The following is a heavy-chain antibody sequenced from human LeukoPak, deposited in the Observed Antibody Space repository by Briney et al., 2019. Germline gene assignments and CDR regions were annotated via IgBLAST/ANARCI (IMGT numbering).Heavy chain of an antibody. CDR3: ARIMGILSSSWSGDY. J-gene: IGHJ4*02. CDR1: GYTFTSYG. CDR2: ISAYNGNT. Sequence: ASVKVSCKDSGYTFTSYGISWVRQAPGQGLEWMGWISAYNGNTNYAQKLQGRVTMTTDTATSTAYMELRSLRSDDTAVYYCARIMGILSSSWSGDYWGQGTLVTVSS. D-gene: IGHD6-13*01. V-gene: IGHV1-18*01.